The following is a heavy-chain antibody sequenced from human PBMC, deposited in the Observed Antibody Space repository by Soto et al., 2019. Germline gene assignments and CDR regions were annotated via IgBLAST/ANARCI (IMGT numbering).Heavy chain of an antibody. CDR1: GGSFSGYY. Sequence: PSETLSLTCAVYGGSFSGYYWSWIRQPPGKGLEWIGEINHSGSTNYNPSLKSRVTISVDTSKNQFSLKLSSVTAADTAVYYCARVDGRGYSGYDLFYWGQGTLVTVSS. D-gene: IGHD5-12*01. CDR3: ARVDGRGYSGYDLFY. CDR2: INHSGST. V-gene: IGHV4-34*01. J-gene: IGHJ4*02.